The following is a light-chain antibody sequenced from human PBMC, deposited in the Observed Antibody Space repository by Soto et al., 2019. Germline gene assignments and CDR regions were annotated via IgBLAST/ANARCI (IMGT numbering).Light chain of an antibody. CDR2: HAS. Sequence: IVMTQSPATLSVSPGERATLSCRARQSVSSTLAWYQQKPGQAPRLLIYHASTRATGIPARFSGSGSGTEFTLTISSLQSEDFAVYYCQQYNKWPLTFGGGTKVEIK. CDR1: QSVSST. J-gene: IGKJ4*01. CDR3: QQYNKWPLT. V-gene: IGKV3-15*01.